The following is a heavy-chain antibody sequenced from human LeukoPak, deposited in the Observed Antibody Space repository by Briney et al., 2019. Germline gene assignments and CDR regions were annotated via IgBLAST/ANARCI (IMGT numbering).Heavy chain of an antibody. J-gene: IGHJ4*02. CDR2: ISSSSSYI. V-gene: IGHV3-21*03. D-gene: IGHD6-6*01. CDR3: ARDAIASPDY. Sequence: GSLRLSCAASGFTFSSYTMDWVRQAPGKGLEWVSSISSSSSYIYYADSVKGRFTISRDNAKSSLYLQMNSLRAEDTAVYYCARDAIASPDYWGQGTLVTVSS. CDR1: GFTFSSYT.